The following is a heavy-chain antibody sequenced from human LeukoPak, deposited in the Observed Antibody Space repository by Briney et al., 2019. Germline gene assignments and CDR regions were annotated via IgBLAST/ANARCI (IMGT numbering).Heavy chain of an antibody. CDR2: IYSGGST. V-gene: IGHV3-53*05. Sequence: PGGSLRLSCAASGFTVSSNYMSWVRQAPGKGLEWVSVIYSGGSTYYADSVKGRFTISRDNSKNTLYLQMNSLRAEDTAVYYCARDQGLGDYGTLDVWGQGTTVTVSS. CDR1: GFTVSSNY. J-gene: IGHJ6*02. D-gene: IGHD4-17*01. CDR3: ARDQGLGDYGTLDV.